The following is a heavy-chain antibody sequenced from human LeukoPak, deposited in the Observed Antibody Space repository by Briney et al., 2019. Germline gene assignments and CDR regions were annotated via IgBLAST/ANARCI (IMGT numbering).Heavy chain of an antibody. CDR3: AKDTSHIVVVVASDAFDI. CDR1: GFTFSSYA. CDR2: ISGSGGST. Sequence: PTGGSLRLSCAASGFTFSSYAMSWVRQAPGKGLEWVSAISGSGGSTYYADSVKGRFAISRDNSKNTLYLQMNSLRAEDTAVYYCAKDTSHIVVVVASDAFDIWGQGTMVTVSS. V-gene: IGHV3-23*01. J-gene: IGHJ3*02. D-gene: IGHD2-15*01.